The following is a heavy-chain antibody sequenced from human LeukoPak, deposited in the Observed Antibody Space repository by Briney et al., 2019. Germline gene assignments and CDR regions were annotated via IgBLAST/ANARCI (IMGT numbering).Heavy chain of an antibody. V-gene: IGHV3-30*04. J-gene: IGHJ4*02. CDR2: ISIDGNGK. CDR3: AKEVRTSGRAGIFGY. D-gene: IGHD2-2*01. Sequence: GGSLRLSCVPSTFTFSNSVMHWVRQAPGKGLEWVSGISIDGNGKYYADSVRGRITISRDNSKSTLYLEMNSLSAEDTAVYYCAKEVRTSGRAGIFGYWGQGTPVTVSS. CDR1: TFTFSNSV.